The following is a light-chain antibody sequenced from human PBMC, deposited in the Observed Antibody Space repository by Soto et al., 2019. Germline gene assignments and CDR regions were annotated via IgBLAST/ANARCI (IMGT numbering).Light chain of an antibody. CDR3: QQYSSYSLT. CDR2: DAS. CDR1: QSISSW. J-gene: IGKJ4*01. Sequence: IQMTQSPSSLSASVGDRVTITCRASQSISSWLAWYQQKPGKAPKLLIYDASSLESGVPSRFSGSGSGTEFTLTISSLQPDDFATYYCQQYSSYSLTFGGGTKVDIK. V-gene: IGKV1-5*01.